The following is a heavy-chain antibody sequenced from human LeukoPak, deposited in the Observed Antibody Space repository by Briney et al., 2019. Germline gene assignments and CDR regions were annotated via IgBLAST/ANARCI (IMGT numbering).Heavy chain of an antibody. J-gene: IGHJ4*02. CDR3: ARVGVRGVIKGHYFDY. Sequence: PGRSLRLSCAASGFTFSDYYMSWIRQAPGKGLEWVSYISSSGSTIYYADSVKGRFTISRDNAKNSLYLQMNSLRAEDTAVYYCARVGVRGVIKGHYFDYWGQGTLVTVSS. CDR1: GFTFSDYY. D-gene: IGHD3-10*01. V-gene: IGHV3-11*04. CDR2: ISSSGSTI.